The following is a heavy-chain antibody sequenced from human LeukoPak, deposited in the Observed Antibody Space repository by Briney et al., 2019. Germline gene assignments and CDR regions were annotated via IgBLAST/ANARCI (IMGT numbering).Heavy chain of an antibody. CDR1: GFTFSSYW. D-gene: IGHD4-11*01. CDR2: IKSDGSST. CDR3: AKDNSPGWFGP. Sequence: GGSLRLSCGASGFTFSSYWMHWVRQAPGKGLVWVSRIKSDGSSTSYADSVKGRFTISRDNAKNTLYLQMNSLRAEDTAIYYCAKDNSPGWFGPWGQGTLVTVSS. V-gene: IGHV3-74*01. J-gene: IGHJ5*02.